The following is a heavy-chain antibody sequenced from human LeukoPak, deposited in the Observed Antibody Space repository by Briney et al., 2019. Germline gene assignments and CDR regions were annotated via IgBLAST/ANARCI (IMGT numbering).Heavy chain of an antibody. V-gene: IGHV3-66*02. CDR3: ARELVVPAARAYFDY. CDR1: GFTVSSNY. D-gene: IGHD2-2*01. CDR2: IYSDGST. J-gene: IGHJ4*02. Sequence: PGGSLRLSCAASGFTVSSNYMSWVRQAPGKGLEWVSVIYSDGSTYYADSVKGRFTISRDNSKNTLYLKMNSLRAEDTAVYYCARELVVPAARAYFDYWGQGTLVTVSS.